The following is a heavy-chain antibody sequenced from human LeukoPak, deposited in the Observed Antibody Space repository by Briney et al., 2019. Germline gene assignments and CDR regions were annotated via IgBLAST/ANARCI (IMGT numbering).Heavy chain of an antibody. V-gene: IGHV3-30*09. J-gene: IGHJ6*03. CDR3: ARDYYGSYSGSQSSNYYCYMDV. D-gene: IGHD5-12*01. CDR2: ISFDGSSK. Sequence: GGSLRLSCAASGFTFSSYTIHWVRQAPGKGLEWLAVISFDGSSKYYTDSVQGRFAISRDNSKNTLYLQMNSLRVEDTAVYYCARDYYGSYSGSQSSNYYCYMDVWGKGTTVTVS. CDR1: GFTFSSYT.